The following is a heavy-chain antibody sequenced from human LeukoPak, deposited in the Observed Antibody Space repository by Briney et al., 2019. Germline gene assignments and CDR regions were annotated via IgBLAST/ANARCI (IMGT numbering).Heavy chain of an antibody. CDR3: ASGTRQFYFDY. CDR2: IKQDGSEK. V-gene: IGHV3-7*01. D-gene: IGHD3/OR15-3a*01. J-gene: IGHJ4*02. Sequence: PGGSLRLSCAASGFTFSSYWMSWVRQAPGKGLEWVANIKQDGSEKYYVYSVKGRFTISRDNAKNSLYLQMNSLRAEDTAVYYCASGTRQFYFDYWGQGTLLTVSS. CDR1: GFTFSSYW.